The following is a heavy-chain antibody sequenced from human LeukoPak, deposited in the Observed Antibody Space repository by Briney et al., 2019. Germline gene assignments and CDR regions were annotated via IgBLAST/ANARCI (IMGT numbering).Heavy chain of an antibody. CDR3: AKEGYYYDSSGYDAFDI. Sequence: GGSLRLSCAASGFTFSSYAMSWVRQAPGKGLEWVSGVSGSGGSTYYADSVKGRFTISRDNSKNTLYLQTNSLRAEDTAVYYCAKEGYYYDSSGYDAFDIWGQGTMVTVSS. J-gene: IGHJ3*02. D-gene: IGHD3-22*01. CDR1: GFTFSSYA. CDR2: VSGSGGST. V-gene: IGHV3-23*01.